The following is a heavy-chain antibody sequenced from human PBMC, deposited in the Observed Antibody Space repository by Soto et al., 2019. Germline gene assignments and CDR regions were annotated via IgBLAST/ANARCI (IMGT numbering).Heavy chain of an antibody. D-gene: IGHD2-8*01. Sequence: QVQLVQSGAEVKKPGSSVKVSCKVSGDTFNSHAITWVRQAPGQGLEWMGRIIPMFGTANYAQKFQGRVTITADTSTSTAYMELRSLRSEDTAVYYCARSKGVGLDVDAFDIWGQGTMVTVSS. CDR3: ARSKGVGLDVDAFDI. CDR2: IIPMFGTA. J-gene: IGHJ3*02. V-gene: IGHV1-69*06. CDR1: GDTFNSHA.